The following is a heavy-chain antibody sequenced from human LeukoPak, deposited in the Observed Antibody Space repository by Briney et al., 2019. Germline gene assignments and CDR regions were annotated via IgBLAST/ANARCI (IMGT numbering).Heavy chain of an antibody. Sequence: GGSLRLSCAASGFTFSSYGMHWVRQAPGKGLEWVAFIRYDGSNKYYADSVKGRFTISRDNSKNTLYLQMNSLRAEDTAVYYCAKEADSGSYFSDYWGQGTLVTVSS. V-gene: IGHV3-30*02. CDR2: IRYDGSNK. CDR1: GFTFSSYG. J-gene: IGHJ4*02. CDR3: AKEADSGSYFSDY. D-gene: IGHD1-26*01.